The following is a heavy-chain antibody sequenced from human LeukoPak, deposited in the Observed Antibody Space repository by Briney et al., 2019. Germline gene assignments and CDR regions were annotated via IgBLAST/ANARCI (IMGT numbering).Heavy chain of an antibody. CDR1: GFTFRSHG. CDR3: TKQLDDLRIDY. D-gene: IGHD6-13*01. CDR2: IWYDGSNK. J-gene: IGHJ4*02. V-gene: IGHV3-30*02. Sequence: QTGGSLRLSCAASGFTFRSHGMHWVRQAPGKGLEWVAFIWYDGSNKYYTDSVKGRFTISRDNSKNTLYLQMNSLRAEDTAVYYCTKQLDDLRIDYWGQGTLVTVSS.